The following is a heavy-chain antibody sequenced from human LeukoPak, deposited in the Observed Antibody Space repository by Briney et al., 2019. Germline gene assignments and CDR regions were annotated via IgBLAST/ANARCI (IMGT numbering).Heavy chain of an antibody. CDR2: INPNSGDT. J-gene: IGHJ4*02. Sequence: VASVKVCCKASGYTFTGYYMHWVRQAPGQGLEWMGWINPNSGDTNDAQKFQGRVTMTRDTSISTAYMELSRLRSDDAAVYYCARAPANYDYVWGSYREYYFDYWGQGTLVTVSS. CDR3: ARAPANYDYVWGSYREYYFDY. D-gene: IGHD3-16*02. V-gene: IGHV1-2*02. CDR1: GYTFTGYY.